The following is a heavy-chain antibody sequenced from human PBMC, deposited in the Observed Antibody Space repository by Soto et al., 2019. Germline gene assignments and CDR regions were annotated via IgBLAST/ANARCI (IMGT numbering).Heavy chain of an antibody. V-gene: IGHV3-23*01. CDR3: AKESMTDEYYYHYGMDV. J-gene: IGHJ6*02. D-gene: IGHD3-22*01. CDR1: GFTFRNYA. CDR2: ISGSGADT. Sequence: LRLSCAGSGFTFRNYAMSWVRQAPGKGLEWVSGISGSGADTYYGDSVKGRFTVSRDNSKNTLYLQMNSLRAEDTAEYYCAKESMTDEYYYHYGMDVWGQGTTVTVSS.